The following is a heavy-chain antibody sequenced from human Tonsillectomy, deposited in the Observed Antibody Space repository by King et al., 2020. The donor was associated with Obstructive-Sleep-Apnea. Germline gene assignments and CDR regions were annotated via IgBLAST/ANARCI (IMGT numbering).Heavy chain of an antibody. J-gene: IGHJ4*02. V-gene: IGHV3-30*02. D-gene: IGHD2-21*02. Sequence: VQLVESGGGVVQPGTSLRLSCAASGFTFSSDGMHWFRQSPGKGLEWVSFIRYDGGNEYYADSVKGRFTISRDNSKNTLYLQMNSLRAEDTAVFYCAKSSGRGDWAPFDYWGQGTLVTVSS. CDR3: AKSSGRGDWAPFDY. CDR1: GFTFSSDG. CDR2: IRYDGGNE.